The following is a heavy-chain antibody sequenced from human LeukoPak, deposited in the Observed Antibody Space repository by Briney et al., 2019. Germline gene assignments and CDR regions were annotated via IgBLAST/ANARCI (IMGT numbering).Heavy chain of an antibody. J-gene: IGHJ4*02. CDR3: AKDLELTVPGYSSGWYKGDYFDY. Sequence: GGSLRLSRAASGFTFSSYAMSWVRQAPGKGLEWVSAISGSGGSTYYADSVKGRFTISRDNSKNTLYLQMNSLRAEDTAVYYCAKDLELTVPGYSSGWYKGDYFDYWGQGTLVTVSS. V-gene: IGHV3-23*01. CDR2: ISGSGGST. D-gene: IGHD6-19*01. CDR1: GFTFSSYA.